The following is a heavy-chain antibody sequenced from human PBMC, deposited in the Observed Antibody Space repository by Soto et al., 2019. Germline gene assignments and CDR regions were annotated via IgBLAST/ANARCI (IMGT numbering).Heavy chain of an antibody. D-gene: IGHD3-10*01. CDR2: IYPGDSDT. V-gene: IGHV5-51*03. CDR3: ALVVRGITTEAHYFDN. J-gene: IGHJ4*02. Sequence: EVQLEQSGAEMKKPGESLKISCKGSGYRFTNYWIGWVRQMPGKGLEWMGLIYPGDSDTRYSPSFQGQVTISADKSISTAYLQWSSLKASDSALYYCALVVRGITTEAHYFDNWGQGTLVTVSS. CDR1: GYRFTNYW.